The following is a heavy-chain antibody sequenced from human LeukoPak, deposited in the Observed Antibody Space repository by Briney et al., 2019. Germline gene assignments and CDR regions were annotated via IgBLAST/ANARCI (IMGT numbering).Heavy chain of an antibody. Sequence: ASVKVSCKASGYTFTGYYMHWVRQAPGQGLEWMGWINPNSGGTNYAQKFQGRVTMTRDTSISTAYMELSRLRSDDTAVYYCARDLTYYYDSSGTQYWGQGTLVTVSS. CDR3: ARDLTYYYDSSGTQY. D-gene: IGHD3-22*01. CDR1: GYTFTGYY. J-gene: IGHJ4*02. CDR2: INPNSGGT. V-gene: IGHV1-2*02.